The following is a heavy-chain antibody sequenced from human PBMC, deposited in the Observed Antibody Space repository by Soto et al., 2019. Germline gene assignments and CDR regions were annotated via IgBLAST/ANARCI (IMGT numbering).Heavy chain of an antibody. D-gene: IGHD3-22*01. CDR3: ARVGNRAVVVVTTPAEYYGMDV. J-gene: IGHJ6*02. CDR1: GGSFSGYY. Sequence: SETLSLTCAVYGGSFSGYYWSWIRQPPGKGLEWIGEINHSGSTNYNPSLKSRVTISVDTSKNQFSLKLSSVTAADTAVYYCARVGNRAVVVVTTPAEYYGMDVWGQGTTVTVSS. V-gene: IGHV4-34*01. CDR2: INHSGST.